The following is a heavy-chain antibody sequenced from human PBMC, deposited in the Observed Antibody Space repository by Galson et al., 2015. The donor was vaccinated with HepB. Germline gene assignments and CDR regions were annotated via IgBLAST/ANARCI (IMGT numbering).Heavy chain of an antibody. J-gene: IGHJ4*02. CDR1: GDSVSSNSAT. CDR3: AGSSGKKGGWDVFDY. D-gene: IGHD6-19*01. CDR2: TYYRSKWYN. Sequence: CAISGDSVSSNSATWSWIRQSPSRGLEWLGRTYYRSKWYNDYALSVKSRITINPDTSKNQFSLQLNSVTPEDTAVYYCAGSSGKKGGWDVFDYWGQGTPVTVSS. V-gene: IGHV6-1*01.